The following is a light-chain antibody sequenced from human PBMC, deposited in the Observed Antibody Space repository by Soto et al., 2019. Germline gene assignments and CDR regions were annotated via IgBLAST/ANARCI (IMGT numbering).Light chain of an antibody. Sequence: QSVLTQPPSVSAAPGQKVTISCSGSSSNIGKNDVSWYLQLPGAAHKLLIYDTNKRPSGIPDRFSGSKSGTSATLGITGLQTGDEADYFCGTWDTRLSVVVFGGGTKLTVL. CDR1: SSNIGKND. J-gene: IGLJ2*01. CDR2: DTN. V-gene: IGLV1-51*01. CDR3: GTWDTRLSVVV.